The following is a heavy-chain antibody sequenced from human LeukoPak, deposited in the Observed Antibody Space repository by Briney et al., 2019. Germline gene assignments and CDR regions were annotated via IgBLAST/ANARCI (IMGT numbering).Heavy chain of an antibody. CDR1: GFTFSSYG. CDR3: AREEVPAASLDY. Sequence: GRSLRLSCAASGFTFSSYGMHWVRQAPGKGLEWVAVIWYDGSNKYYAGSVKGRFTISRDNSKNTLYLQMNSLRAEDTAVYYCAREEVPAASLDYWGQGTLVTVSS. V-gene: IGHV3-33*01. CDR2: IWYDGSNK. D-gene: IGHD2-2*01. J-gene: IGHJ4*02.